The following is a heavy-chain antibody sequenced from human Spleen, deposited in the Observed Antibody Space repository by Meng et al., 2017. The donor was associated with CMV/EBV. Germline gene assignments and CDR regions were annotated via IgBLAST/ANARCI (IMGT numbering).Heavy chain of an antibody. J-gene: IGHJ4*02. Sequence: GGSLRLSCAASGFTFSTYSMKWVRQAPGKGLEWVSGISWNSGAIDYADSVKGRFTITRDNAKNSLYLQMNSLRAEDTALYYCAKDTGTLLNYFDYWGQGTLVTVSS. CDR2: ISWNSGAI. V-gene: IGHV3-9*01. CDR1: GFTFSTYS. CDR3: AKDTGTLLNYFDY. D-gene: IGHD3-10*01.